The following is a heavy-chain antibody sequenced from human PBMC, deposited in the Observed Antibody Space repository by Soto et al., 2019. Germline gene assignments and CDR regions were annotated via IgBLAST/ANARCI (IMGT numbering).Heavy chain of an antibody. J-gene: IGHJ5*02. D-gene: IGHD3-22*01. CDR2: MYSGGNT. V-gene: IGHV4-39*01. Sequence: KPSETLSLTCTVSGGSFSSSTYYWGWIRQPPGKGLEWIGSMYSGGNTYYNPSLKSRVTVSVDTSKNHFSLKLTSVTAADTAMYYCARQPYDSTGYYYGAWGQGTLVTVSS. CDR3: ARQPYDSTGYYYGA. CDR1: GGSFSSSTYY.